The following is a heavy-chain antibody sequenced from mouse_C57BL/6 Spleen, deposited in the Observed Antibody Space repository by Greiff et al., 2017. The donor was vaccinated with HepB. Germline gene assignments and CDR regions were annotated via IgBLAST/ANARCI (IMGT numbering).Heavy chain of an antibody. CDR3: VRQYGSSYGWFAY. CDR2: IRSKSNNYAT. D-gene: IGHD1-1*01. J-gene: IGHJ3*01. CDR1: GFSFNTYA. Sequence: EVKLMESGGGLVQPKGSLKLSCAASGFSFNTYAMNWVRQAPGKGLDWVARIRSKSNNYATYYADSVKDRFTISRDDSESMLYLQMNNLKTEDTAMYYCVRQYGSSYGWFAYWGQGTLVTVSA. V-gene: IGHV10-1*01.